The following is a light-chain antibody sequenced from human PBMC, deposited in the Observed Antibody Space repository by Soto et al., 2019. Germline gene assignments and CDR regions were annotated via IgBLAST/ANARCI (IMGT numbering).Light chain of an antibody. J-gene: IGKJ1*01. CDR2: GAS. CDR1: QSVSSSY. V-gene: IGKV3-20*01. Sequence: EIVLTQSPGTLSLSPGERATLSCRASQSVSSSYLAWYQQKPGQAPRLLIYGASSRATGIPDRFSGSGSGTDLTLTISRLEPEDFAVYYCQQYGSSPQTFGQGTTLEIK. CDR3: QQYGSSPQT.